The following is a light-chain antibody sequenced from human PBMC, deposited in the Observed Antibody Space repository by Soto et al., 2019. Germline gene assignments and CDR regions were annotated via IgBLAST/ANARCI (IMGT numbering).Light chain of an antibody. CDR3: GSYTSSSTYF. J-gene: IGLJ1*01. V-gene: IGLV2-14*01. CDR1: SSDVGGYNY. Sequence: QSVLTQPASVSGSPGQSITISCTGTSSDVGGYNYVSWYQQHPGKAPKLMIYDVSNRPSGVSNRFSGSKSGNTASLTISGLRAGEEADYYGGSYTSSSTYFFGIGTKVTAL. CDR2: DVS.